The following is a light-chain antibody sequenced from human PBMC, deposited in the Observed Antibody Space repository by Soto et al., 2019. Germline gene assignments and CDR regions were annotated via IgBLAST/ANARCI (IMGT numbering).Light chain of an antibody. Sequence: DIQMTQSPSTLSGSVGDRVTITCRASQTISSWLAWYRQKRGKAPKLLIYKASTLKSGVPSRFSGSGSGTEFTLTISSLQPDDFATYYCQHYNSYSEAFGQGTKVELK. CDR3: QHYNSYSEA. V-gene: IGKV1-5*03. CDR2: KAS. J-gene: IGKJ1*01. CDR1: QTISSW.